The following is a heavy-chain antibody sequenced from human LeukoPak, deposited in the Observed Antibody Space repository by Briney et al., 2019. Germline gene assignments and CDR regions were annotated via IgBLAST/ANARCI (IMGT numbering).Heavy chain of an antibody. J-gene: IGHJ3*02. D-gene: IGHD3-3*01. CDR1: GGSISSGSYY. CDR3: ASQLPHATRHYDFWSGYYRHAFDI. Sequence: SQTLSLTCTVSGGSISSGSYYWSWIRQPAGKGLEWIGRIYTSGSTNYNPSLKSRVTISVDTSKNQFSLKLSSVTTGDTAVYYCASQLPHATRHYDFWSGYYRHAFDIWGQGTMVTVSS. CDR2: IYTSGST. V-gene: IGHV4-61*02.